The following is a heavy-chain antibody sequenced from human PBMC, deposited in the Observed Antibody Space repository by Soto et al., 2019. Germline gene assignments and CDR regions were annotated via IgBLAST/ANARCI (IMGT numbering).Heavy chain of an antibody. D-gene: IGHD6-13*01. Sequence: QVQLQESGPGLVKPSDTLSLTCAVSGYSISSSNWWAWIRQSPGKGLEWIGHIYYSGTIYYDPSLKSRVTMSVDTSKNQASLKLSSVTAVSTAVYYCATIAGTAGGPLDYWGQGTLVTVSS. CDR1: GYSISSSNW. CDR2: IYYSGTI. CDR3: ATIAGTAGGPLDY. V-gene: IGHV4-28*05. J-gene: IGHJ4*02.